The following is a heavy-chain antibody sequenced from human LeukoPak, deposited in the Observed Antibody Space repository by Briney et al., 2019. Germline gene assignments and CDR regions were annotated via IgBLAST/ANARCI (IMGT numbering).Heavy chain of an antibody. CDR1: GFTFSGSA. CDR2: IRSKANSYAT. D-gene: IGHD6-6*01. CDR3: TRIPGSSSGYYYYYMDV. V-gene: IGHV3-73*01. Sequence: GGSLRLSCAASGFTFSGSAMHWVRQASGKGLEWVGRIRSKANSYATAYAASVRGRFTISRDDSKNTAYLQMNSLKTEDTAVYYCTRIPGSSSGYYYYYMDVWGKGTTVTVSS. J-gene: IGHJ6*03.